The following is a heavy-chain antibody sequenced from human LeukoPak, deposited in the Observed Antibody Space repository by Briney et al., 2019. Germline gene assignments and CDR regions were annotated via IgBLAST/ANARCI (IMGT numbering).Heavy chain of an antibody. V-gene: IGHV4-61*02. CDR3: ARLRYSGYRVTVYYYMDV. CDR1: GGSISSGSYY. J-gene: IGHJ6*03. Sequence: PSETLSLTCTVSGGSISSGSYYWSWISQPAGKGLEWIGRIYTSGSTNYNPSLKSRVTISVDTSKNQFSLKLSSVTAADTAVYYCARLRYSGYRVTVYYYMDVWGKGTTVTISS. CDR2: IYTSGST. D-gene: IGHD5-12*01.